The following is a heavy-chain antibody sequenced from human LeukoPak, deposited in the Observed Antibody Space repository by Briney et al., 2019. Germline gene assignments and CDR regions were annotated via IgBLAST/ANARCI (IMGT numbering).Heavy chain of an antibody. D-gene: IGHD3-22*01. Sequence: KPGGSLRLSCTASGFTFGDYAMSWFRQAPGKGLEWVGFIRSKAYGGTTEYAASVKGRFTISRGDSKSIAYLQMNSLKTEDTAVYCCTRDGVYYYDSSGYENWFDPWGQGTLVTVSS. J-gene: IGHJ5*02. V-gene: IGHV3-49*05. CDR3: TRDGVYYYDSSGYENWFDP. CDR1: GFTFGDYA. CDR2: IRSKAYGGTT.